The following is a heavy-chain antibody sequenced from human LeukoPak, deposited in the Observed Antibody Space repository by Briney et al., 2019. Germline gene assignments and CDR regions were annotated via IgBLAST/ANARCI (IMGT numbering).Heavy chain of an antibody. J-gene: IGHJ5*02. CDR2: IHISGST. D-gene: IGHD1-1*01. V-gene: IGHV4-61*10. CDR1: GGSISSGSYC. CDR3: ARVFGTTSRRWFDP. Sequence: SETLSLTCTVSGGSISSGSYCWSWIRQPAGKGLEWIGHIHISGSTNYNPSLKSRVTISVDTSKNQFSLKLSSVTAADTAVYYCARVFGTTSRRWFDPWGQGTLVTVSS.